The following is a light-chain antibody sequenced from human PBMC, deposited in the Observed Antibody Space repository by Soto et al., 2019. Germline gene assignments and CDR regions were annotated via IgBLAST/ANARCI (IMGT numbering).Light chain of an antibody. CDR3: SSYAGSSNWV. J-gene: IGLJ3*02. V-gene: IGLV2-8*01. CDR1: SSDVGHYNY. Sequence: QSALTQPPSASGSPGQSVTISCTGTSSDVGHYNYVSWYQQHPGKAPKLMIYEVSKRPSGVPDRFSGSKSGNTASLTVSGLQAEDEADYCCSSYAGSSNWVFGGGTKLTVL. CDR2: EVS.